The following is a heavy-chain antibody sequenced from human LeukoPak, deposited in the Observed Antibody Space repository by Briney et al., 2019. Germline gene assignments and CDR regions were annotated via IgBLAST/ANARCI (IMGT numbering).Heavy chain of an antibody. D-gene: IGHD2-2*01. CDR1: GGSFSGYY. J-gene: IGHJ6*04. Sequence: SETLSLTCAVYGGSFSGYYWSWIRQPPGKGLEWIGEINHSGSTNYNPSLKSRVTISVDTSKNQFSLNVNSVTAADTAVYYCARVTGGYCSSTGCYALDVWGTGTTVTVSS. CDR3: ARVTGGYCSSTGCYALDV. CDR2: INHSGST. V-gene: IGHV4-34*01.